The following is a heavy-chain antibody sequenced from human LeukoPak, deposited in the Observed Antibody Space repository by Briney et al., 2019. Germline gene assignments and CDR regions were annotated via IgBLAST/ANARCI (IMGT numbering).Heavy chain of an antibody. Sequence: GGSLRLSCVASGFTFTSDAMNWVRQAPGKGLEWVSSTVSRGTTQFADSVKGRFTVSRDTSKNTLYLQMNSLRADDTAVYYCAKCSTSAYTTGWCNWIDPWGQGTLVTVSS. CDR1: GFTFTSDA. J-gene: IGHJ5*02. CDR2: TVSRGTT. D-gene: IGHD6-19*01. V-gene: IGHV3-23*01. CDR3: AKCSTSAYTTGWCNWIDP.